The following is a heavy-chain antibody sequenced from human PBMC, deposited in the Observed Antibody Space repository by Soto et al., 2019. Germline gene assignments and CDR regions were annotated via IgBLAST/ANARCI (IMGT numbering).Heavy chain of an antibody. J-gene: IGHJ4*02. V-gene: IGHV1-69*13. CDR3: ARDRGYSTFDY. Sequence: SLKVSCKASAGTFSSYAISWVRQAPGQGLEWMGGIIPTFGTANYAQKFQGRVTITADESTSTAYMELSSLRSKDTALYYCARDRGYSTFDYWGQASPVTVSS. CDR1: AGTFSSYA. D-gene: IGHD4-4*01. CDR2: IIPTFGTA.